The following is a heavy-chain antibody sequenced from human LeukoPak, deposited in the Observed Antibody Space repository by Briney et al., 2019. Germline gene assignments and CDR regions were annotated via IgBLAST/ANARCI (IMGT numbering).Heavy chain of an antibody. D-gene: IGHD3-3*01. CDR2: INHSGST. CDR1: GGSFSGYY. V-gene: IGHV4-34*01. Sequence: SETLSLTCAGYGGSFSGYYWSWIRQPPGKGLEWIGEINHSGSTNYNPSLKSRVTISVDTSKNQFSLKLSSVTAADTAVYYCARVGRTYHDFWSGYQDAFDIWGLGTMVTVSS. J-gene: IGHJ3*02. CDR3: ARVGRTYHDFWSGYQDAFDI.